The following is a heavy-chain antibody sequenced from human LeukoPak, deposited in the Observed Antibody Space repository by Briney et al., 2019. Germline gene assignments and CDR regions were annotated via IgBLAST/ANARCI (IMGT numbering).Heavy chain of an antibody. CDR1: GGSISSSCCS. J-gene: IGHJ6*03. CDR3: ARLTGTYYYYYMDV. D-gene: IGHD1-7*01. Sequence: SETLSLTCTVSGGSISSSCCSWGWIRQPPGKGLEWLGSAHYSGSTYYNPSLKSRVTISVEKSKNQFARKLRWLTAAATAVYYCARLTGTYYYYYMDVSAKGPRSPSP. V-gene: IGHV4-39*06. CDR2: AHYSGST.